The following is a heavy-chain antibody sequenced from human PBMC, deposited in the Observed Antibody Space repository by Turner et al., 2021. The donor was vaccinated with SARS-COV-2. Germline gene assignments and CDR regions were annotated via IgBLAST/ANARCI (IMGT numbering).Heavy chain of an antibody. CDR2: IYSGDST. Sequence: EVQLVESGGGLVLLGASLSLPCAASGPTGSRSYMSWVRRVPGKGLECDSVIYSGDSTYYADSVKCRFTITRDNSKNTLYLKMNSLRAEDTAVYYCAGFGGYRGDNDSWGQGTLVTVSS. CDR1: GPTGSRSY. J-gene: IGHJ4*02. CDR3: AGFGGYRGDNDS. D-gene: IGHD3-10*01. V-gene: IGHV3-66*01.